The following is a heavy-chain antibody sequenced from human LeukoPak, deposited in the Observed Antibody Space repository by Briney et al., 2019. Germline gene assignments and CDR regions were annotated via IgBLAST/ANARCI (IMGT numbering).Heavy chain of an antibody. CDR3: ARDDSSGYQADY. CDR1: GFTFSSYA. D-gene: IGHD3-22*01. CDR2: ISSNGGST. V-gene: IGHV3-64*01. Sequence: PGGSLRLSCAASGFTFSSYAMHWVRQAPGKGLEYVSAISSNGGSTYYANSVKGRFTISRDNSKNTLYLQMGSLSADDMAVYYCARDDSSGYQADYWGQGTLVTVSS. J-gene: IGHJ4*02.